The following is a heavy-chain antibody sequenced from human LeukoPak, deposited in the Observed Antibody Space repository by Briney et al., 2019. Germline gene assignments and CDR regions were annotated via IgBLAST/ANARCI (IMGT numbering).Heavy chain of an antibody. J-gene: IGHJ4*02. V-gene: IGHV3-74*01. CDR3: ARDREFCISTSCYKPLDY. CDR2: INTDGSST. D-gene: IGHD2-2*02. CDR1: GFTFSSFW. Sequence: GGSLRLSCAASGFTFSSFWMYWVRQAPGEGLVWVSRINTDGSSTTYADSVKGRFTISRDSAKNTLYLQMNSLRAEDTAVYYCARDREFCISTSCYKPLDYWGQGTLVTVSS.